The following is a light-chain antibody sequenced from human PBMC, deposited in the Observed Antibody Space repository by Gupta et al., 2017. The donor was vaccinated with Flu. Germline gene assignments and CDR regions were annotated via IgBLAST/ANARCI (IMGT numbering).Light chain of an antibody. J-gene: IGKJ3*01. Sequence: IQLAQPPSSLSASVGDRVTITCRTSQGISSAVAWYQQRPGNAPKLLIYDVSRLHSGVSSRSSGGGSGTDFTLTITSLQPEDFATYCCKQFNTFGPGTRVDI. V-gene: IGKV1-13*02. CDR2: DVS. CDR3: KQFNT. CDR1: QGISSA.